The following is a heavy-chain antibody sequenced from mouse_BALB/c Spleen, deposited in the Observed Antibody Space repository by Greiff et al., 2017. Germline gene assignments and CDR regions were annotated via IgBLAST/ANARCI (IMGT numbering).Heavy chain of an antibody. Sequence: EVHLVESGPELVKPGASVKISCKASGYSFTGYFMNWVKQSHGKSLEWIGRINPYNGDTFYNQKFKGKATLTVDKSSSTAHMELLSLTSEDSAVYYCGRGAGGNYVYWYFDVWGAGTTVTVSS. CDR3: GRGAGGNYVYWYFDV. CDR1: GYSFTGYF. CDR2: INPYNGDT. V-gene: IGHV1-37*01. J-gene: IGHJ1*01. D-gene: IGHD2-1*01.